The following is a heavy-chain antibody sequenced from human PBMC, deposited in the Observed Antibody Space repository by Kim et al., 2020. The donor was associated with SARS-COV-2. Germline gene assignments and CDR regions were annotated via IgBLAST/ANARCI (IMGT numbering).Heavy chain of an antibody. D-gene: IGHD5-12*01. CDR1: GFTFSSYA. Sequence: GGSLRLSCADSGFTFSSYAMSWVRQAPGKGLEWVSVIYSGGSSTYYADSVKGRFTISRDNSKNTLYLQMNSLRAEDTAVYYCAKVGGRGYSGSSLTYFDYWGQGTLVTVSS. V-gene: IGHV3-23*03. CDR2: IYSGGSST. CDR3: AKVGGRGYSGSSLTYFDY. J-gene: IGHJ4*02.